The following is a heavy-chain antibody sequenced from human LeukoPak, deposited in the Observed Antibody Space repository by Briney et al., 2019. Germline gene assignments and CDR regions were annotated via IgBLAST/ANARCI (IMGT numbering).Heavy chain of an antibody. V-gene: IGHV4-39*01. D-gene: IGHD6-19*01. CDR2: IYYSGST. CDR3: ARHSPDAVAAFDY. Sequence: PSETLSLTCTVSGGSISSSSYYWGWIRQPPGKGLEWIGSIYYSGSTYYNPSLKSRVTISVDTSKNQFSLKLSSVTAADTAVYYCARHSPDAVAAFDYWGQGTLVTASS. CDR1: GGSISSSSYY. J-gene: IGHJ4*02.